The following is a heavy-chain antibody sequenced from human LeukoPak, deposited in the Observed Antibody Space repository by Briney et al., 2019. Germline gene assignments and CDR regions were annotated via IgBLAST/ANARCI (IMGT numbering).Heavy chain of an antibody. CDR2: IIPIFGTA. J-gene: IGHJ4*02. Sequence: SVKVSCKASGGTFSSYAISWVRQAPGQGLEWMGGIIPIFGTANYAQKFQGRVTITADESTSTAYMELSSLRSEDTAVYYCARGIDWNDDLDYWGQGTLVTVSS. V-gene: IGHV1-69*13. CDR1: GGTFSSYA. CDR3: ARGIDWNDDLDY. D-gene: IGHD1-1*01.